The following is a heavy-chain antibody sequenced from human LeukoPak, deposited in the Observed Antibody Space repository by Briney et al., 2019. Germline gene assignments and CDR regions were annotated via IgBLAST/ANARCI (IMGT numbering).Heavy chain of an antibody. CDR3: ARGDQDFDF. D-gene: IGHD5-24*01. CDR1: GDSVSSKSV. Sequence: SQTLSLTCGISGDSVSSKSVWNWIRQSRSRGLEWLGRVYYRSKWSKNYAVSVKSRITINPDTSTNQFSLQLSSVTAEDTAVYYCARGDQDFDFWGQGTLVTVSS. V-gene: IGHV6-1*01. J-gene: IGHJ4*02. CDR2: VYYRSKWSK.